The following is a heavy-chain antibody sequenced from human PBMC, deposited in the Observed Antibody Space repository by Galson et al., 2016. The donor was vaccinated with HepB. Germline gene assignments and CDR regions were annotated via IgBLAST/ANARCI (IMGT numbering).Heavy chain of an antibody. D-gene: IGHD3-22*01. CDR3: ARDRGAYDSVYYLPDAFDV. J-gene: IGHJ3*01. CDR1: GDSVSSKSAA. Sequence: CAISGDSVSSKSAAWSRIRQSPSRGLEWLGRTYYRSKWYNDYAVSVKGRISINPDTSKNQFSLQLNSVTPEDKAVYYCARDRGAYDSVYYLPDAFDVWGQGTMVSVSS. CDR2: TYYRSKWYN. V-gene: IGHV6-1*01.